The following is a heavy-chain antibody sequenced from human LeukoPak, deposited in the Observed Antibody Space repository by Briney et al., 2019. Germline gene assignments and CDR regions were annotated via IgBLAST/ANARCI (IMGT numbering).Heavy chain of an antibody. V-gene: IGHV4-38-2*02. CDR2: IYHSGST. Sequence: SETLSLTCTVSGYSISSGYYWGWIRQPPGQGLEWIGSIYHSGSTYYNPSLKSRVTISVDTSKNQFSLKLSSVTAADTAVYCCARGPDSGSYSYYYYYMDVWGKGTTVTVSS. J-gene: IGHJ6*03. D-gene: IGHD1-26*01. CDR3: ARGPDSGSYSYYYYYMDV. CDR1: GYSISSGYY.